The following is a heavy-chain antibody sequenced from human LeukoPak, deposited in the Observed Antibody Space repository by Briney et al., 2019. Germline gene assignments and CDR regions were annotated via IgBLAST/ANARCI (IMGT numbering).Heavy chain of an antibody. CDR1: GYTFTGYY. CDR2: MNPNSGNT. V-gene: IGHV1-8*03. J-gene: IGHJ4*02. CDR3: ARGEAARPVDY. Sequence: ASVKVSCKASGYTFTGYYMHWVRQAPGQGLEWMGWMNPNSGNTGYAQKFQGRVTITRNTSISTAYMELSSLRSEDTAVYYCARGEAARPVDYWGQGTLVTVSS. D-gene: IGHD6-6*01.